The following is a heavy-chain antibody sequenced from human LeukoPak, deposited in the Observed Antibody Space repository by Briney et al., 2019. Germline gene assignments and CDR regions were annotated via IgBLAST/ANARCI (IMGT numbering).Heavy chain of an antibody. CDR1: GFTFSSYW. CDR3: ARDRGYLTQLTIGFDY. J-gene: IGHJ4*02. D-gene: IGHD3-10*01. V-gene: IGHV3-7*01. Sequence: GGSLRLSCAASGFTFSSYWMSWVRQAPGKGLEWVANIKQDGSETYYVDSVKGRFTISRDNAKNSLYLQMNSLRAEDTAVYYCARDRGYLTQLTIGFDYWGQGTLVTVSS. CDR2: IKQDGSET.